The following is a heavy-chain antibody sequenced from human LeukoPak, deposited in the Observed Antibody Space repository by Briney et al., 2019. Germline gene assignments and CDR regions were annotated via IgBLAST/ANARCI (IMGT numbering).Heavy chain of an antibody. CDR2: INWNGGST. V-gene: IGHV3-20*04. J-gene: IGHJ4*02. CDR1: GFTFDDYG. D-gene: IGHD2-2*01. Sequence: GGSLRLSCAASGFTFDDYGMSWVRQAPGKGLEWVSGINWNGGSTGYADSVKGRFTISRDNAKNSLYLQMNSLRAEDTALYYCARRRCSSTSGTEGYYLDYWGQGTLVTVSS. CDR3: ARRRCSSTSGTEGYYLDY.